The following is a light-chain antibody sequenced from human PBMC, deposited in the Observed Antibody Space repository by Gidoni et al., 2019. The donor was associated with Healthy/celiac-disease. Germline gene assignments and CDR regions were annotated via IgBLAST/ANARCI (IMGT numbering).Light chain of an antibody. V-gene: IGKV1-5*03. CDR1: QSISSW. Sequence: DIQMTQSPSTLSASVGDRVTITCRASQSISSWLAWYQQKPGKAPKLLIYKASSLESGVPSSFSGSGSGTEFTLTISSLQPDDFATYYCQQYNSYSREFTFXPXTKVDIK. CDR3: QQYNSYSREFT. J-gene: IGKJ3*01. CDR2: KAS.